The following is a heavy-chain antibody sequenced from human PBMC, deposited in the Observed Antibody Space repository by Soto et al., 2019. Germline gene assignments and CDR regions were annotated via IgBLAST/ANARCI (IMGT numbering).Heavy chain of an antibody. J-gene: IGHJ5*02. D-gene: IGHD5-12*01. CDR2: ISSSSSTI. V-gene: IGHV3-48*01. CDR1: GFTFSSYS. Sequence: GGSLRLSCAASGFTFSSYSMNWVRQAPGKGLEWVSYISSSSSTIYYADSVKGRFTISRDNAKNSLYLQMNSLRAEDTAVYYCARDGVATITVLRLWFDPWGQGTLVTVSS. CDR3: ARDGVATITVLRLWFDP.